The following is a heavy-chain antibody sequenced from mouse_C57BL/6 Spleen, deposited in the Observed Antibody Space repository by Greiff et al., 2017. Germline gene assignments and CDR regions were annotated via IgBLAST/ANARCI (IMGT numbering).Heavy chain of an antibody. J-gene: IGHJ2*01. V-gene: IGHV1-64*01. CDR1: GYTFTSYW. D-gene: IGHD1-1*01. Sequence: QVQLQQPGAELVKPAASVKLSCKASGYTFTSYWMHWVKQRPGQGLEWIGMIHPNSGSTNYNEKFKSKATLTVDKSSSTAYMQLSSLTSEDSAVYYCARSGTTVVAPYYFDYWGQGTTLTVSS. CDR2: IHPNSGST. CDR3: ARSGTTVVAPYYFDY.